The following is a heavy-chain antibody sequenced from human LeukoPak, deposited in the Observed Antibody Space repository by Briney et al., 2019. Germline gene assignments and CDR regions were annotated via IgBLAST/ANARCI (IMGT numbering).Heavy chain of an antibody. J-gene: IGHJ4*02. CDR2: SNPSGGSS. Sequence: AASVKVSCKASGYTFTSYYIHWVRQAPGQGLEWMGISNPSGGSSNYAQKFQGRVTMTRDTSTSTVYMELSSLRSEDTAVYYCARPFSRGQQLGHWGQGTLVTVSS. D-gene: IGHD6-13*01. CDR3: ARPFSRGQQLGH. V-gene: IGHV1-46*01. CDR1: GYTFTSYY.